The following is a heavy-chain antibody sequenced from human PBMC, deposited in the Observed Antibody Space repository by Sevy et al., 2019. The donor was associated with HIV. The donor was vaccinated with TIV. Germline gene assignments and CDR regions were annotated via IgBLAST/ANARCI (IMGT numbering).Heavy chain of an antibody. CDR3: ARDPYLRYGMDV. J-gene: IGHJ6*02. CDR1: GFTFSSYS. Sequence: GGSLRLSCAASGFTFSSYSMNWVRQAPGKGLEWVSSISSSSSYIYYADSVKGRFTISRDNAKNSLYLQMNSLRAEDMAVYYCARDPYLRYGMDVWGQGTTVTVSS. CDR2: ISSSSSYI. D-gene: IGHD2-21*01. V-gene: IGHV3-21*01.